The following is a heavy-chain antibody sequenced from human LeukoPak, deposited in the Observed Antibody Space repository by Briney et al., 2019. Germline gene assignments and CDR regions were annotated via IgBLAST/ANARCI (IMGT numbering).Heavy chain of an antibody. D-gene: IGHD2-15*01. CDR2: IRFDATSE. CDR1: GFTFSSTG. V-gene: IGHV3-30*02. J-gene: IGHJ4*02. CDR3: AKAGPAWSALDY. Sequence: PGGSLRLSCAASGFTFSSTGMHWVRQAPGKGLEWVAFIRFDATSEYYADSVRGRFTISRDISSNTLSLQMNSLRTEDTAMYYCAKAGPAWSALDYWGQGTLVTVSS.